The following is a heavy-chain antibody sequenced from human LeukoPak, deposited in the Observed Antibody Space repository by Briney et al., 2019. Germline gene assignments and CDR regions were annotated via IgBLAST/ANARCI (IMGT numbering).Heavy chain of an antibody. D-gene: IGHD2-15*01. Sequence: ASVKVSCKASGYTFTGYYMHWARQAPGQGLEWMGWINPNSGDTNYAQRFQGRVTMTRDTSISTAYMELSRLRSDDTAVYYCARGYCSGGSCFAAFDIWGQGTMVTVSS. CDR3: ARGYCSGGSCFAAFDI. CDR1: GYTFTGYY. J-gene: IGHJ3*02. V-gene: IGHV1-2*02. CDR2: INPNSGDT.